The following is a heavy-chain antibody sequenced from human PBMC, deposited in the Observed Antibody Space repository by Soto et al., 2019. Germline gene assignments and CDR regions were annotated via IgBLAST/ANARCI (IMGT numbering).Heavy chain of an antibody. J-gene: IGHJ6*02. D-gene: IGHD3-3*01. CDR3: ARQAVQWGDFWSGYYRSYGMDV. CDR1: GGSISSYY. CDR2: IYTSGST. V-gene: IGHV4-4*07. Sequence: SETLSLTCTVSGGSISSYYWSWIRQPAGKGLEWIGRIYTSGSTNYNPSLKSRVTMSVDTSKNQFSLKLSSVTAADTAVYYCARQAVQWGDFWSGYYRSYGMDVWGQGTTVTVSS.